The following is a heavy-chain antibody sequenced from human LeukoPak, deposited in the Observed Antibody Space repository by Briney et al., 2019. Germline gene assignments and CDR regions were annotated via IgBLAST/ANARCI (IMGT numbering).Heavy chain of an antibody. V-gene: IGHV3-23*01. CDR3: ARTHYERSGYFPDAFDT. J-gene: IGHJ3*02. CDR2: ISAAGSRT. Sequence: GGSLRLSCAASGFPFSSYAMNWVRQAPGKGLEWVSSISAAGSRTYYIDSVNGRFTFSRDNSKDTLFLQMNSLRAEDTAVYYCARTHYERSGYFPDAFDTWGQGTMVSVSS. CDR1: GFPFSSYA. D-gene: IGHD3-22*01.